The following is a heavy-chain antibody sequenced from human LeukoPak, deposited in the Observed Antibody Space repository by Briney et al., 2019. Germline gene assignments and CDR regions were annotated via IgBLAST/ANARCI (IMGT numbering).Heavy chain of an antibody. Sequence: PSETLSLTCTVSGGSISSSNYYWGWVRQPPGKGLEWIGSMYYGGSNYYNPSLSSRVTISVDTSKNQFSLKLNSVTAADTAVYYCATREWVPASYFDYWGQGTLVTVSS. CDR2: MYYGGSN. V-gene: IGHV4-39*01. D-gene: IGHD2-8*01. CDR3: ATREWVPASYFDY. J-gene: IGHJ4*02. CDR1: GGSISSSNYY.